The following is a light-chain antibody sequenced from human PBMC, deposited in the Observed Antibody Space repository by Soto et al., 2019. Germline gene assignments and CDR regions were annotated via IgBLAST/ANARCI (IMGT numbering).Light chain of an antibody. CDR2: ATS. J-gene: IGKJ1*01. Sequence: AIQMTQSPSSLSASVGDRVTITCRASQDIRTELGWYQQKPGNAPKLLIYATSILQSGVPSRFSGIGSGTDFTLTISSLQPEDFATYYCLQDYSYPRTFAQGTKLDIK. V-gene: IGKV1-6*01. CDR3: LQDYSYPRT. CDR1: QDIRTE.